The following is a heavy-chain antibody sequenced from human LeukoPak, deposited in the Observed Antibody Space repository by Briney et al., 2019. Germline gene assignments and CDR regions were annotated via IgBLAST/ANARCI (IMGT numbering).Heavy chain of an antibody. CDR3: ARRGSSGCFDY. Sequence: GRSLRLSCAASGFTFNTYTRHWVRQAPGKGLEWVAVISYDESNKYYADSVKGQFTISRDNSKNTLYLQMNSLRAEDTAVYYCARRGSSGCFDYWGQGTLVTVSS. J-gene: IGHJ4*02. CDR2: ISYDESNK. V-gene: IGHV3-30-3*01. D-gene: IGHD6-19*01. CDR1: GFTFNTYT.